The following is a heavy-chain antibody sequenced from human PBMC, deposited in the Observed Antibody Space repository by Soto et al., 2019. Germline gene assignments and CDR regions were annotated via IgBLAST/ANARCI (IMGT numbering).Heavy chain of an antibody. J-gene: IGHJ4*03. Sequence: GASLKISCQGSGFNFPTSWIGWVRQTPGKGLEWIGIINPSDSDITYMPTFEGRVIISADNSISTAYLQWTSLQASDTAKYFCARRHGYSYGYVDFWGQGTLVTVS. CDR1: GFNFPTSW. CDR3: ARRHGYSYGYVDF. V-gene: IGHV5-51*01. CDR2: INPSDSDI. D-gene: IGHD5-18*01.